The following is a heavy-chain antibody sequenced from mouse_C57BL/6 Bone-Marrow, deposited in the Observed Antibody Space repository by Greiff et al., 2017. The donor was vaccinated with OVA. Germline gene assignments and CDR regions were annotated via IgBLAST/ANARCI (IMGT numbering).Heavy chain of an antibody. CDR1: GYTFTSYR. Sequence: QVQLQQSGAELVRPGSSVKLSCKASGYTFTSYRMDWVKQRPGQGLEWIGNIYPSDSETHYNQKFKDKATLTVDKSSSTAYMQLSSLTSEDSAGDYCASRLRLRALDYWGQGTSVTVSS. D-gene: IGHD1-2*01. J-gene: IGHJ4*01. V-gene: IGHV1-61*01. CDR2: IYPSDSET. CDR3: ASRLRLRALDY.